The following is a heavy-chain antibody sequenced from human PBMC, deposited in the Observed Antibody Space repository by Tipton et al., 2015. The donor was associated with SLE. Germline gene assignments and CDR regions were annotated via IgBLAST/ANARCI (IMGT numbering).Heavy chain of an antibody. Sequence: TLSLTCTVSGGSLRNYYWSWIRQTPDKGGEWIGYISYSGSTKYNPSLESRVTISLDTSRNQFSLTLTSVTAADTAVYYCARRRGSSWYEDYFDYWGQGTLVTVSS. CDR1: GGSLRNYY. CDR3: ARRRGSSWYEDYFDY. J-gene: IGHJ4*02. CDR2: ISYSGST. D-gene: IGHD6-13*01. V-gene: IGHV4-59*01.